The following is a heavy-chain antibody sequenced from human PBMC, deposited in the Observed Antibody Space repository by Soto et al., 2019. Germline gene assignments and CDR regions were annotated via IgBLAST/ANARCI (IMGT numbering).Heavy chain of an antibody. CDR1: GFPFSSFA. CDR3: ARSRGYCSGGSCYSDAFDI. V-gene: IGHV3-64*01. Sequence: GGSLRLSCAASGFPFSSFAMHWVRQAPGKGLEYVSAISGNGGSTSYANSVRGRFTISRDNSKTTLYLQMGSLRAEDMDVYYCARSRGYCSGGSCYSDAFDIWGQGTMVTVSS. CDR2: ISGNGGST. J-gene: IGHJ3*02. D-gene: IGHD2-15*01.